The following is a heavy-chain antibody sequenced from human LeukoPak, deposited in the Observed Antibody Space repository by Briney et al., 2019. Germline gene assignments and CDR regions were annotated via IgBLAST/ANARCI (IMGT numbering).Heavy chain of an antibody. D-gene: IGHD4-23*01. CDR2: ISWNGAIM. Sequence: GRSLRLSCATPGFQYDDYGMHWVRQAPRKGLEWVSGISWNGAIMVYADSVKGRFTISRDNAKSSLYLQMNSLRAEDTALYYCAKDISIGGFADGYFYGMDAWGQGTTVTVSS. CDR1: GFQYDDYG. J-gene: IGHJ6*02. CDR3: AKDISIGGFADGYFYGMDA. V-gene: IGHV3-9*01.